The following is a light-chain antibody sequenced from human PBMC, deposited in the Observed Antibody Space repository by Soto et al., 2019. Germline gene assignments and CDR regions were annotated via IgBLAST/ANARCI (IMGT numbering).Light chain of an antibody. CDR2: WAS. Sequence: DIVMTQSPDSLAVSLGERATINCKSSQSVLYSSNNMNYLAWYQQKPGQPPKLLIYWASTRESGVPDRFSGSGSGTDFTLTIISLQAEDVAVYYCQQYSTTRSTFGQGTKLEIK. CDR3: QQYSTTRST. CDR1: QSVLYSSNNMNY. V-gene: IGKV4-1*01. J-gene: IGKJ2*01.